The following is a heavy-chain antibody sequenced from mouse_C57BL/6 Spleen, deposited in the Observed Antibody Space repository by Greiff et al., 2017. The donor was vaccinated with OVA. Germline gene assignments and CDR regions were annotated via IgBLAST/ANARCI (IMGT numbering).Heavy chain of an antibody. V-gene: IGHV1-82*01. Sequence: VKLMESGPELVKPGASVKISCKASGYAFSSSWMNWVKQRPGKGLEWIGRIYPGDGDTNYNGKFKGKATLTADKSSSTAYMQLSSLTSEDSAVYFCARSVYYGSSYGYFDVWGTGTTVTVSS. CDR3: ARSVYYGSSYGYFDV. CDR2: IYPGDGDT. CDR1: GYAFSSSW. J-gene: IGHJ1*03. D-gene: IGHD1-1*01.